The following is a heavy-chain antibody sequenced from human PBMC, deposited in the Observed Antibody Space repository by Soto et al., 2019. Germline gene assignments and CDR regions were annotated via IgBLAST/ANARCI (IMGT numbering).Heavy chain of an antibody. D-gene: IGHD6-19*01. CDR3: ARRSSSVWILGY. CDR2: VYYIGST. J-gene: IGHJ4*02. CDR1: GGSISSSSHY. Sequence: SDTLSPTCTVSGGSISSSSHYWGWIRQPPGKGLEWIGTVYYIGSTYHNPSLKRRVSLSVDTSRNQFSLKLSSVTAADTAVYYCARRSSSVWILGYWGQGTLVTVSS. V-gene: IGHV4-39*01.